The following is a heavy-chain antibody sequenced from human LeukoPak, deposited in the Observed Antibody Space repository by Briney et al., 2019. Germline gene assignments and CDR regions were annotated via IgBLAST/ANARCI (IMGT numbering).Heavy chain of an antibody. Sequence: GRSLRLSCAASGFTFSSYAMHWVRQAPGKGLEWVAVISYDGSNKYYADSVKGRFTISRDNSKKTLYLEMNSLRAEDTAVYYCAKEMGFKIREVMLGFFEYWGQGTLVTVSS. J-gene: IGHJ4*02. CDR1: GFTFSSYA. CDR2: ISYDGSNK. V-gene: IGHV3-30*04. CDR3: AKEMGFKIREVMLGFFEY. D-gene: IGHD3-10*01.